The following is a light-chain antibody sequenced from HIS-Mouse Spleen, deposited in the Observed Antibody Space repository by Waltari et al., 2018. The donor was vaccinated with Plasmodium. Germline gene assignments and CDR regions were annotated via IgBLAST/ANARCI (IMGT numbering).Light chain of an antibody. CDR3: SSYTSSSVV. CDR2: EVS. J-gene: IGLJ2*01. CDR1: SSHLGCYNY. V-gene: IGLV2-14*01. Sequence: QSALTQPASVSGSPGQSITIPCTGPSSHLGCYNYFSWYQQHPGKAPKLRIYEVSNRPSGVSNRFSGSKSGNTASLTISGLQAEDEADYYCSSYTSSSVVFGGGTKLTVL.